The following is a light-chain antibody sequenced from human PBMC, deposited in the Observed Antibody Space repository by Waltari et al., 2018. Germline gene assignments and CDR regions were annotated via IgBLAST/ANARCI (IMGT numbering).Light chain of an antibody. V-gene: IGKV4-1*01. Sequence: DNVMTKTPDYMAEYLSERANINCKNSQSLLSTSDNKNYLAWFQQKAGQPPKLLMYWASTRQSGVPDRFSVSGSGTDFTLTISSLQAEDVAVYYCQQYYSNPQTFGQGTKVEIK. J-gene: IGKJ1*01. CDR1: QSLLSTSDNKNY. CDR3: QQYYSNPQT. CDR2: WAS.